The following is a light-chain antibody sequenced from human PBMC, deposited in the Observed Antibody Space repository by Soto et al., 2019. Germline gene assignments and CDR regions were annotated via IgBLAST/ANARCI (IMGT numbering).Light chain of an antibody. CDR1: SSDVGAYNY. Sequence: QSALTQPASVSGSPGQSITISCAGTSSDVGAYNYVSWYQQHPGKAPKFMIYDVSNRPSGVSNRFSGSKSGNTASLTISGLQAEDEADYYCSLYRSNTPYVVFGGGTKVTVL. J-gene: IGLJ2*01. CDR3: SLYRSNTPYVV. V-gene: IGLV2-14*01. CDR2: DVS.